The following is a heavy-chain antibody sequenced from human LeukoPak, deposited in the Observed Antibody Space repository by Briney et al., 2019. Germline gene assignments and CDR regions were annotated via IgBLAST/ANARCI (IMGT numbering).Heavy chain of an antibody. CDR2: IYYSGST. D-gene: IGHD6-19*01. CDR3: ATAVAGTDY. V-gene: IGHV4-39*07. J-gene: IGHJ4*02. Sequence: SETLSLTCTVSGGSISSSSYYWGWIRQPPGKGLGWIGSIYYSGSTYYNPSLKSRVTISVDTSKNQFSLKLSSVTAADTAVYYCATAVAGTDYWGQGTLVTVSS. CDR1: GGSISSSSYY.